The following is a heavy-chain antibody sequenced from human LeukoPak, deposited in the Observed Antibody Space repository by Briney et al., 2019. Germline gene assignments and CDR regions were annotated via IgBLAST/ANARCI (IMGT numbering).Heavy chain of an antibody. J-gene: IGHJ5*02. CDR1: GYTFTSYY. V-gene: IGHV1-46*01. Sequence: GASVKVSCKASGYTFTSYYMHWVRQAPGQGLEWMGIINPSGGSTSYAQKFQGRVTMTRDTSTSTVYMELGSLRSEDTAVYYCARDHNFRDYYDSSGYLNWFDPWGQGTLVTVSS. CDR2: INPSGGST. CDR3: ARDHNFRDYYDSSGYLNWFDP. D-gene: IGHD3-22*01.